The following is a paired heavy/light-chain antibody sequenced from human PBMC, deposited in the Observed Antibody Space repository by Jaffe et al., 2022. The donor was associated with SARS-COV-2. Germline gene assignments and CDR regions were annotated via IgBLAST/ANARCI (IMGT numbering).Heavy chain of an antibody. V-gene: IGHV4-39*01. D-gene: IGHD3-22*01. CDR2: VYYDGDT. Sequence: QLQLQESGPGLVKPSETLSLTCTVSRGSVSSSSFYWAWIRQPPGKGLEWIGAVYYDGDTSYNPSLKSRVTISVDTSKNQFSLKMNSVTAADTAVYYCARHSDTRGYTAGFDYWGQGTLVTVSS. CDR3: ARHSDTRGYTAGFDY. CDR1: RGSVSSSSFY. J-gene: IGHJ4*02.
Light chain of an antibody. CDR1: QSLLHSSQSLLRYNY. Sequence: DIVMTQSPLSLPVTPGEPASISCRSSQSLLHSSQSLLRYNYLDWYLQKPGQSPQLLIYLGSNRASGVPDRFSGSGSGTDFTLKISRVEAEDVGVYYCMQSLQIPRTFGQGTRVEIK. CDR3: MQSLQIPRT. J-gene: IGKJ1*01. V-gene: IGKV2-28*01. CDR2: LGS.